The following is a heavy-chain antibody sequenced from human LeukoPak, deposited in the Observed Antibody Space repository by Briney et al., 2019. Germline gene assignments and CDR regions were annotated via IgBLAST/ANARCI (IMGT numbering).Heavy chain of an antibody. CDR3: ASPRVVETDTQAFDV. CDR1: GGSFSEAY. CDR2: LNHSGGT. D-gene: IGHD4-23*01. Sequence: SETLSLTCAVYGGSFSEAYWSWIRQPPGKGLEWIAELNHSGGTNYNPSLSSRVTISVDTSKKQFSLNLRSVTAADTAVYYCASPRVVETDTQAFDVWGQGTMVTVSS. J-gene: IGHJ3*01. V-gene: IGHV4-34*01.